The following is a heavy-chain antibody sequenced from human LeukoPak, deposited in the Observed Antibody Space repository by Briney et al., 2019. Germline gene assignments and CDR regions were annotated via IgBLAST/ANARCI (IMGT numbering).Heavy chain of an antibody. CDR3: AKDGIAVAGMLGY. CDR2: FDGNGPNT. J-gene: IGHJ4*02. D-gene: IGHD6-19*01. V-gene: IGHV3-23*01. Sequence: GGSLRLSCAASGFTFSSFAMTWVRQAPGKGLEWVSGFDGNGPNTYYADSVKGRFTISRDNSKNTLYLQMNSLRAEDTAVYYCAKDGIAVAGMLGYWGQGTLVTVSS. CDR1: GFTFSSFA.